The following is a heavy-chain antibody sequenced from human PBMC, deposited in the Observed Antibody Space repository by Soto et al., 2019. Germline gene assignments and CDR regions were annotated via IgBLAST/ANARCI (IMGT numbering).Heavy chain of an antibody. J-gene: IGHJ4*02. CDR2: IYYSGT. V-gene: IGHV4-59*08. Sequence: SETLSLTCTVSGGSISSYYWSWIRQPPGKGLEWIGYIYYSGTTYNPSLRRRVTISVDTSKSQFSLNLTSVTAADTAVYYCARQSSGDFDFWGQGVLVTVSS. CDR3: ARQSSGDFDF. CDR1: GGSISSYY. D-gene: IGHD4-17*01.